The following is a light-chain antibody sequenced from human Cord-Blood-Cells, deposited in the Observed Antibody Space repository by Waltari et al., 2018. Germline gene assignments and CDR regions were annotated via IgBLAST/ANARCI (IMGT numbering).Light chain of an antibody. J-gene: IGLJ1*01. CDR1: SSDVGGYNY. CDR3: SSYTSSSTGV. CDR2: EVS. V-gene: IGLV2-14*01. Sequence: QSALTQPASVSGSPGQSITISCTGTSSDVGGYNYVSWYQKHPGKAPKLMIYEVSNRPSGVSNSFSGSKSGNTASLTISGLQAEDEADYYCSSYTSSSTGVFGTGTKVTVL.